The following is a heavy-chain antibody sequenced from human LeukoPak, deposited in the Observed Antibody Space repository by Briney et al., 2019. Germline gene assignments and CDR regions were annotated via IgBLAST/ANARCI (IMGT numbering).Heavy chain of an antibody. V-gene: IGHV4-59*12. CDR1: GGSISSYY. CDR2: IYYSGST. D-gene: IGHD6-13*01. J-gene: IGHJ6*02. CDR3: ARDPGYSSSWYYYGMDV. Sequence: SETLSLTCTVSGGSISSYYWSWIRQPPGKGLEWIGYIYYSGSTNYNPSLKSRVTMSVDTSKNQFSLKLSSVTAADTAVYYCARDPGYSSSWYYYGMDVWGQGTTVTVSS.